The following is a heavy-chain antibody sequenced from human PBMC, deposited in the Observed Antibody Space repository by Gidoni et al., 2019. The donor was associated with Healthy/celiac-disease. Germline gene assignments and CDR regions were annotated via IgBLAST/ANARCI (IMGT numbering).Heavy chain of an antibody. Sequence: QMQLVQSGPEVKQPGTSVKVSCKASGFTFTSSAVPWVRQARGQRLEWIGWIVVGSGNTNYAQKFQERVTITRDMSTSTAYMELSSLRSEDTAVYYCAVPPGGYSSGNYDGDYYYGMDVWGQGTTVTVSS. CDR3: AVPPGGYSSGNYDGDYYYGMDV. CDR2: IVVGSGNT. V-gene: IGHV1-58*01. J-gene: IGHJ6*02. CDR1: GFTFTSSA. D-gene: IGHD6-19*01.